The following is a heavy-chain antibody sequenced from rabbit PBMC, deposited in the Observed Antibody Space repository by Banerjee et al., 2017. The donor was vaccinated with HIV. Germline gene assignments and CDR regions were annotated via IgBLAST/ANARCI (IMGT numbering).Heavy chain of an antibody. CDR1: GFTISSSYY. V-gene: IGHV1S45*01. Sequence: QEQLEESGGDLVKPEGSLTLTCTASGFTISSSYYIYWVRQAPGKGLEWIGSIYTGDGSTYYASWTKGRFTISKTSSTTVTLQMTSLTAADTATYFCARGWDAGGLWGRGTL. D-gene: IGHD4-1*01. CDR3: ARGWDAGGL. J-gene: IGHJ4*01. CDR2: IYTGDGST.